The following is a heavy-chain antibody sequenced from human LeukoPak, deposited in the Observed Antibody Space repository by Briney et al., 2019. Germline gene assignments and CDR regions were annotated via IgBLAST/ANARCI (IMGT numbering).Heavy chain of an antibody. J-gene: IGHJ4*02. CDR1: GYTFTSYY. CDR3: ARAGDLKCSSTSCPPGY. CDR2: INPSGGST. V-gene: IGHV1-46*01. D-gene: IGHD2-2*01. Sequence: ASVKVSCKASGYTFTSYYMHWVRQAPGQGLEWMGIINPSGGSTSYAQKFQGRVTMTRDTSTSTVYMELSSLRSEDTAVYYCARAGDLKCSSTSCPPGYWGQGTLVTVSS.